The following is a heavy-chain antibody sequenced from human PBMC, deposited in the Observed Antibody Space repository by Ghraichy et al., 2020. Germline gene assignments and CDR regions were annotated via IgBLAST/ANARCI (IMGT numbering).Heavy chain of an antibody. CDR1: GFTFSSYG. Sequence: GGSLRLSCAASGFTFSSYGMHWVRQAPGKGLEWVAVIWYDGSNKYYADSVKGRFTISRDNSKNTLYLQMNSLRAEDTAVYYCARGYYDSSGQGFAFDIWGQGTMVTVSS. J-gene: IGHJ3*02. V-gene: IGHV3-33*01. CDR3: ARGYYDSSGQGFAFDI. CDR2: IWYDGSNK. D-gene: IGHD3-22*01.